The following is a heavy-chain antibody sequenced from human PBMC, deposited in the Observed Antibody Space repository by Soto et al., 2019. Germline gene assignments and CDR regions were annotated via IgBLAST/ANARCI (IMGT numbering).Heavy chain of an antibody. D-gene: IGHD3-3*01. CDR2: IYWDGDK. V-gene: IGHV2-5*02. CDR3: AHRATMTIFGLIIDNGIWFDQ. CDR1: GFSLITYGAA. Sequence: QINLIESGPTLVRPTQTLTLTCTFSGFSLITYGAAVGWGRQPHGRALELLALIYWDGDKRYNAYLWNRLTITNDKAMNQEVVKLTNVDPADTATYYCAHRATMTIFGLIIDNGIWFDQWGQGTRVIVSS. J-gene: IGHJ5*02.